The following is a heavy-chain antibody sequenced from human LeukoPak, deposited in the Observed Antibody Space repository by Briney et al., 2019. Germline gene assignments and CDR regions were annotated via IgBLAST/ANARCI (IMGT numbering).Heavy chain of an antibody. CDR1: GLSISNSW. CDR3: ATEVDAPAGPD. V-gene: IGHV3-7*01. CDR2: IKEDGSAK. J-gene: IGHJ4*02. Sequence: GGSLRLSCEASGLSISNSWMAWVRRAPGKGLEWVANIKEDGSAKFYVDSVKGRFTISRDNAKNSLSLQMNSLRVEDTAVYYCATEVDAPAGPDWGQGTLVTVSS. D-gene: IGHD6-13*01.